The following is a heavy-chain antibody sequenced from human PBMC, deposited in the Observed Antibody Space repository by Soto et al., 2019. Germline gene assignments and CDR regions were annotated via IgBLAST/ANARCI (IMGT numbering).Heavy chain of an antibody. CDR1: GYTFTSYD. CDR2: MNPNSGNT. CDR3: ARTYYDFWSGYYLYYYYGMDV. J-gene: IGHJ6*02. D-gene: IGHD3-3*01. V-gene: IGHV1-8*01. Sequence: GASVQVSCKASGYTFTSYDINWVRQATGQGLEWMGWMNPNSGNTGYAQKFQGRVTMTRNTSISTAYMELSSLRSADTAVYYCARTYYDFWSGYYLYYYYGMDVWGQGTTVTVSS.